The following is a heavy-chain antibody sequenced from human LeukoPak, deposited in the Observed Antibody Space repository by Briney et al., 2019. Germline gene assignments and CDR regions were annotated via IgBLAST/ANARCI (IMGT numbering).Heavy chain of an antibody. V-gene: IGHV3-30*04. CDR3: AREGHSDLLTGYSPVEYYYYMDV. Sequence: GGSLRLSCAASGFTFSNYSMHWVRQAPGKGLEWLAVMSNDGKNKYLADSVKGRFSVSRDISKDTLYLQMDSLRAEDTAVYYCAREGHSDLLTGYSPVEYYYYMDVWGKGTTVTVSS. D-gene: IGHD3-9*01. CDR1: GFTFSNYS. CDR2: MSNDGKNK. J-gene: IGHJ6*03.